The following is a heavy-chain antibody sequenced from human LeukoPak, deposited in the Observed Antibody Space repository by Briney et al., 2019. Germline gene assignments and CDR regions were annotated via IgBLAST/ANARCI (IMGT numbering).Heavy chain of an antibody. CDR1: GFTFSSYG. D-gene: IGHD3-10*01. V-gene: IGHV3-30*02. J-gene: IGHJ4*02. CDR3: AKDRGYYYGSGSYSDY. CDR2: IRYDGGNK. Sequence: GGSLRLSCAASGFTFSSYGMHWVRQAPGKGLEWVAFIRYDGGNKYYADSVKGRFTISRDNSKNTLYLQMNSLRAEDTAVYYCAKDRGYYYGSGSYSDYRGQGTLVTVSS.